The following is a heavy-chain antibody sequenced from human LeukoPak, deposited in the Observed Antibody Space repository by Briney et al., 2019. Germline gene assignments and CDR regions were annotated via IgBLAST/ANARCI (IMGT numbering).Heavy chain of an antibody. CDR1: GFNFRTSW. V-gene: IGHV3-7*01. CDR2: IDPDTRRM. CDR3: ARDSGYNAFDI. Sequence: PGGSLRLSCAASGFNFRTSWMTWVRQAPGQGLDWLGNIDPDTRRMNYVDSVKGRFTFSRDNTKNSLYLQMNSLRAEDTAVYYCARDSGYNAFDIWGQGTMVAVSS. J-gene: IGHJ3*02. D-gene: IGHD5-12*01.